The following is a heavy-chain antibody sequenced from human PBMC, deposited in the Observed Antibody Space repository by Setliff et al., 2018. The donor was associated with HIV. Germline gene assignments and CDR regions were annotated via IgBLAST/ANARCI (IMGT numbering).Heavy chain of an antibody. CDR1: GYSLAGYP. Sequence: ASVKVSCKTSGYSLAGYPLHWVRQAPGQGLECMGMINPSGGGTSYAQKLQGRVTMTRDTSISTAYMELSNLRSEDTAVYFCARDNRFDYNSGWPLDYWGQGTLVTVSS. CDR3: ARDNRFDYNSGWPLDY. V-gene: IGHV1-46*01. CDR2: INPSGGGT. J-gene: IGHJ4*02. D-gene: IGHD6-19*01.